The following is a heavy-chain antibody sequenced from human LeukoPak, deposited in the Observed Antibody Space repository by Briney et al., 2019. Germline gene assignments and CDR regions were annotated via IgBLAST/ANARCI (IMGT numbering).Heavy chain of an antibody. D-gene: IGHD6-19*01. J-gene: IGHJ4*02. CDR3: AKDTHVAVTGTFDS. CDR1: GFTFYDFA. CDR2: INWNSAAT. V-gene: IGHV3-9*01. Sequence: PGGSLRLSCAASGFTFYDFAMHSGREAPGEGLERGSGINWNSAATGYADSVKGRFTISRDNAKNSLYLQMNSLGPEDTAFYYCAKDTHVAVTGTFDSWGQGTLVTVSS.